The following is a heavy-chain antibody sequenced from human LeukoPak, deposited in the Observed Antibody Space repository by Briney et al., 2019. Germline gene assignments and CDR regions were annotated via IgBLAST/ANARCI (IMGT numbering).Heavy chain of an antibody. CDR3: AKLPREYCSSASCPNWFET. CDR2: ISYDGSNK. J-gene: IGHJ5*02. Sequence: PGRSLRLSCAASGFTFSSYGMHWVRQAPGKGLEWVAVISYDGSNKYYADSVKGRFTTSRDNSRNTLYLQMNSLTVDDTALYYCAKLPREYCSSASCPNWFETWGQGTLVTVSS. CDR1: GFTFSSYG. D-gene: IGHD2-2*01. V-gene: IGHV3-30*18.